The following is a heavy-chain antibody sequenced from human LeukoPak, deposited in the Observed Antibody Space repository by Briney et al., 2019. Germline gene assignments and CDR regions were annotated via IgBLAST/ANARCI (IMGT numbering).Heavy chain of an antibody. Sequence: GRSLRLSCAVSGFTFSSYAMHWVRQAPGKGLEWVAVISYDGSNKYYADSVKGRFTISRDNSKNTLYLQMNSLRAEDTAVYYCARLYYDILTGPGGGEPLDYWGQGTLVTVSS. D-gene: IGHD3-9*01. J-gene: IGHJ4*02. V-gene: IGHV3-30*04. CDR1: GFTFSSYA. CDR3: ARLYYDILTGPGGGEPLDY. CDR2: ISYDGSNK.